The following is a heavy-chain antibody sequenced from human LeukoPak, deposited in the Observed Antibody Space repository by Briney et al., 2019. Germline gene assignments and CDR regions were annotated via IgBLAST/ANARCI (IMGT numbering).Heavy chain of an antibody. CDR1: GFTFNDAW. J-gene: IGHJ4*02. V-gene: IGHV3-15*01. CDR3: TTETRWELLFDY. Sequence: GGSLGLSWAASGFTFNDAWMSWVRQAPGRGLEWGGSSKSRSDGVTTDYAAPAKGRFTISKDDSKNTLYLQMNSLKTEDTAVYYCTTETRWELLFDYWGQGTLVTVSS. D-gene: IGHD1-26*01. CDR2: SKSRSDGVTT.